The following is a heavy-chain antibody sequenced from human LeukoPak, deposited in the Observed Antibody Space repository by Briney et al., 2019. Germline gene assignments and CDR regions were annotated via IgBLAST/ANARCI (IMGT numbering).Heavy chain of an antibody. J-gene: IGHJ4*02. CDR3: TTESSGYYDFWSGYYYYFDY. Sequence: GGSLRLSCAASGFTFSNAWMSWVRQAPGKGLEWAGRIKRKTDGGTTDYAAPVKGRFTISRDDSKNTLYLQMNSLKTEDTAVYYCTTESSGYYDFWSGYYYYFDYWGQGTLVTVSS. D-gene: IGHD3-3*01. CDR1: GFTFSNAW. CDR2: IKRKTDGGTT. V-gene: IGHV3-15*01.